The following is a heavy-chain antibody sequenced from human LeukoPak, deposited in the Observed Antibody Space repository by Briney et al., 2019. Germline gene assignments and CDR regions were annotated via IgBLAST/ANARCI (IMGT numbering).Heavy chain of an antibody. CDR1: GFTFDDYA. J-gene: IGHJ4*02. D-gene: IGHD6-6*01. V-gene: IGHV3-9*01. Sequence: GRSLRLSCAASGFTFDDYAMHWVRQAPGKGLEWVSGISWNSGSIGYADSVKGRFTISRDNAKNSLYLQMNSLRAEDTALYYCAKDWCSSSSAFDYWGQGTLVTVSS. CDR3: AKDWCSSSSAFDY. CDR2: ISWNSGSI.